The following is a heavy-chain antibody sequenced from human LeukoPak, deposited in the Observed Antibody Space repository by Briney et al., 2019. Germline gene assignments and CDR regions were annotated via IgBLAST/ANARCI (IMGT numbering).Heavy chain of an antibody. CDR2: ISYDGSNK. Sequence: PGGSLRLSCAASGFTFSTYGMHWVRQAPGKGLEWVAVISYDGSNKYYVDSVKGRFTISRDNSKNTLYLQMNSLTAEDTAVYYCAKESWTRGYYRYYYMDVWGKGTTVTVSS. D-gene: IGHD1-1*01. J-gene: IGHJ6*03. V-gene: IGHV3-30*18. CDR1: GFTFSTYG. CDR3: AKESWTRGYYRYYYMDV.